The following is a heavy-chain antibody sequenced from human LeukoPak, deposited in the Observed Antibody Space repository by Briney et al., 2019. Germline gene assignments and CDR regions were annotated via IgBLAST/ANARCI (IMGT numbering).Heavy chain of an antibody. J-gene: IGHJ4*02. CDR2: ISGSGGTT. D-gene: IGHD4-17*01. CDR1: GFTFSSYA. Sequence: QPGRSLRLSCAASGFTFSSYAMSWVRQAPGKGLEWASAISGSGGTTYYADSVKGRFTISRDNSKNTLYLQMNSLRAEDTAVYYCAKGGTTVTWINDYWGQGTLVTVSS. V-gene: IGHV3-23*01. CDR3: AKGGTTVTWINDY.